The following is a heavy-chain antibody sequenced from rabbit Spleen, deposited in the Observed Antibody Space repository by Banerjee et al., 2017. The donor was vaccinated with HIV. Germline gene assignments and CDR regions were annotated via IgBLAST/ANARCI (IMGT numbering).Heavy chain of an antibody. Sequence: QSLEESGGDLVKPGASLTLTCTASGFTFSSSYYMSWVRQAPGKGLELIGYISTVSGRTWYASWAKGRFTISKTSSTTVTLQMTSLTVADTATYFCARDLVAVIGWNFSLWGPGTLVTVS. CDR3: ARDLVAVIGWNFSL. CDR1: GFTFSSSYY. D-gene: IGHD1-1*01. CDR2: ISTVSGRT. J-gene: IGHJ4*01. V-gene: IGHV1S40*01.